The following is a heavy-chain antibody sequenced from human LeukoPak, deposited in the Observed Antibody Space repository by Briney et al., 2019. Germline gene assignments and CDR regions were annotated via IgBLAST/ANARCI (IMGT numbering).Heavy chain of an antibody. J-gene: IGHJ3*02. CDR1: GYTFTGYY. V-gene: IGHV1-2*02. CDR2: INPNSGGT. CDR3: ARALYDILTGYYRDAFDI. D-gene: IGHD3-9*01. Sequence: EASVKVSCKASGYTFTGYYMHWVRQAPGQGLEWMGWINPNSGGTNYAQKFQGRVTMTRDTSISTAYMELSRLRSDDTAVYYCARALYDILTGYYRDAFDIWGQGTMVTVSS.